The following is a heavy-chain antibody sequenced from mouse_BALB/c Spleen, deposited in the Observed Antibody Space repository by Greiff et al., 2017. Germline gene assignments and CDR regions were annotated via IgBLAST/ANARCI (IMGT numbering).Heavy chain of an antibody. D-gene: IGHD4-1*01. CDR3: ARVWDVGDY. V-gene: IGHV3-6*02. J-gene: IGHJ2*01. CDR2: ISYDGSN. CDR1: GYSITSGYY. Sequence: EVKLQESGPGLVKPSQSLSLTCSVTGYSITSGYYWNWIRQFPGNKLEWMGYISYDGSNNYNPSLKNRISITRDTSKNQFFLKLNSVTTEDTATYYCARVWDVGDYWGQGTTLTVSS.